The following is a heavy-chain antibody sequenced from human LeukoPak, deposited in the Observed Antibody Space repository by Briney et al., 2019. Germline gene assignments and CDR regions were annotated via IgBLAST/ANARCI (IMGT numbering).Heavy chain of an antibody. V-gene: IGHV4-59*01. J-gene: IGHJ4*02. D-gene: IGHD3-10*01. CDR2: ISDTGST. Sequence: SETLSLTCTVTGASLTTYYWSWVRQPPGKGLECIGYISDTGSTTYSSSLRGRVTISVDTSNNQFSLKLTSVTAADTAVYYCARVHYYGSGSKYYAHGFYYFDFWGQGTLVTVSS. CDR3: ARVHYYGSGSKYYAHGFYYFDF. CDR1: GASLTTYY.